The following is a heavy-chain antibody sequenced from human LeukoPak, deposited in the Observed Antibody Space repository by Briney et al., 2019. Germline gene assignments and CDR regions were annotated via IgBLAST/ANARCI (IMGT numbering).Heavy chain of an antibody. CDR3: ARRVTMVRGVTAFDY. Sequence: GESLKISWKGSGYSFTSYWIGWVRQLPGKGLEWMGIIYPGDSDTRYSPSFQGQVTISADKSISTAYLQWSSLKASDTAMYYCARRVTMVRGVTAFDYWGQGTLVTVSS. CDR1: GYSFTSYW. CDR2: IYPGDSDT. V-gene: IGHV5-51*01. D-gene: IGHD3-10*01. J-gene: IGHJ4*02.